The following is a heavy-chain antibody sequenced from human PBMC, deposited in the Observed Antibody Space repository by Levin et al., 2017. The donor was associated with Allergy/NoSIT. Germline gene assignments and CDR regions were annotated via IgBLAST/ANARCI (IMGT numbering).Heavy chain of an antibody. CDR2: ISGSGGST. CDR3: ARDLVVVTTFFGY. CDR1: GFTFSSYA. Sequence: GGSLRLSCAASGFTFSSYATSWVRQAPGKGLEWVSAISGSGGSTYYADSVKGRFTISRDNSKSTLYLQMNSLRVDDTAVYYCARDLVVVTTFFGYWGQGTLVTVSS. D-gene: IGHD2-21*02. V-gene: IGHV3-23*01. J-gene: IGHJ4*02.